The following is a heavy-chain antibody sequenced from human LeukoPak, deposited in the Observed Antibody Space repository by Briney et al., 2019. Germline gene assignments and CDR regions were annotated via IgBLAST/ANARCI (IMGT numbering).Heavy chain of an antibody. CDR2: IGISGTNI. V-gene: IGHV3-21*01. CDR1: GFTFSSYG. J-gene: IGHJ3*02. CDR3: ARVTAVGEFPVEDAFDI. Sequence: GGSLRPSCAASGFTFSSYGMNGVGQAPGKGLEWVASIGISGTNIYNADSVKGRFTISRDNDKNSLYLQMNSLRAEDTAVYHCARVTAVGEFPVEDAFDIWGQGTMVTVSS. D-gene: IGHD3-10*01.